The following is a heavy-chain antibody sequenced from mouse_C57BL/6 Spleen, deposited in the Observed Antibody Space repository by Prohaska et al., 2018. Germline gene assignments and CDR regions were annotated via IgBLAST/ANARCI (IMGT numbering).Heavy chain of an antibody. CDR3: ARETYGSSYDYYAMDY. V-gene: IGHV1-64*01. CDR2: ITPNSGST. Sequence: QLQLQQPGAELLKPGASVKLSCTASGYTFTSYWMHWVKQRPGQGNEGIGMITPNSGSTNYKEKSKSKATQTVDKSSSTAYMQLSSLTSEDSAVYYCARETYGSSYDYYAMDYWGQGTSVTVSS. J-gene: IGHJ4*01. D-gene: IGHD1-1*01. CDR1: GYTFTSYW.